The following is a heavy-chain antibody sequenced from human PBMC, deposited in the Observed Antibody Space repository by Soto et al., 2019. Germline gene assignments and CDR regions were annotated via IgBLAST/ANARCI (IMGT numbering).Heavy chain of an antibody. D-gene: IGHD6-19*01. CDR2: INAGNGNT. CDR3: ARDWYSSGWRVVCAFDI. V-gene: IGHV1-3*01. CDR1: GYTFTSYA. Sequence: QVQLVQSGAEVKKPGASVKVSCKASGYTFTSYAMHWVRQAPGQRLEWMGWINAGNGNTKYSQKFQGRVTITRDTSASTAYMELSSLRSEDTAVYYCARDWYSSGWRVVCAFDIWGQGTMVTVSS. J-gene: IGHJ3*02.